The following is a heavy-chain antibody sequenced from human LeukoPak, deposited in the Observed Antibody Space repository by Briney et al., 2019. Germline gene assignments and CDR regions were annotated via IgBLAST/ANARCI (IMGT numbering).Heavy chain of an antibody. V-gene: IGHV3-23*01. J-gene: IGHJ4*02. D-gene: IGHD6-19*01. Sequence: GGSLRLSCAASGFTFSSYAMSWVRQVPGKGLEWVSGISDSDGRTYYADSVKGRFTISRDDSENTLYLHMNSLRAEDTALYYCARAVSNSGWYGSVDYWGQGTLVTVSS. CDR3: ARAVSNSGWYGSVDY. CDR2: ISDSDGRT. CDR1: GFTFSSYA.